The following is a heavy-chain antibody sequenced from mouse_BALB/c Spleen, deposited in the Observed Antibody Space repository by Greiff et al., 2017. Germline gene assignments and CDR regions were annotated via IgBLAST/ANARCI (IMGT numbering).Heavy chain of an antibody. CDR1: GFTFSDYG. V-gene: IGHV5-15*02. CDR2: ISNLAYSI. CDR3: ARTGTRNWFAY. D-gene: IGHD4-1*01. J-gene: IGHJ3*01. Sequence: EVKLVESGGGLVQPGGSRKLSCAASGFTFSDYGMAWVRQAPGKGPEWVAFISNLAYSIYYADTVTGRFTISRENAKNTLYLEMSSLRSEDTAMYYCARTGTRNWFAYWGQGTLVTVSA.